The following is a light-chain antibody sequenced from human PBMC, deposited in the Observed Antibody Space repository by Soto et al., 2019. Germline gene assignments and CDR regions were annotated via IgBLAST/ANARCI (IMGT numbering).Light chain of an antibody. CDR3: SSYTSRSTRV. Sequence: QSALTQPASVSGSPGQSITISCTGTSSDVGGYNYVSWYQQHPGKAPKLMIYEVSNRPSGVSNRFSGSKSGNTASLTISGLHAEDEADYYCSSYTSRSTRVFGGGTKLTVL. V-gene: IGLV2-14*01. CDR2: EVS. J-gene: IGLJ3*02. CDR1: SSDVGGYNY.